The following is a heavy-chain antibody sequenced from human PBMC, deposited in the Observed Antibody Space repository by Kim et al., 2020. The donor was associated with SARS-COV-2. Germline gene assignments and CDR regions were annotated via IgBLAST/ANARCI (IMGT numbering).Heavy chain of an antibody. J-gene: IGHJ4*02. D-gene: IGHD3-16*01. CDR3: VTRGGGY. Sequence: GRSLRLSCAASGFTFTNVWMNLVRQAPGKGLEWVGRIKSKSDGGARDYAAPVKGRFTISRDDSKNTLYLEMNNLKTEDTAVYSCVTRGGGYWGQGTLVTV. V-gene: IGHV3-15*01. CDR2: IKSKSDGGAR. CDR1: GFTFTNVW.